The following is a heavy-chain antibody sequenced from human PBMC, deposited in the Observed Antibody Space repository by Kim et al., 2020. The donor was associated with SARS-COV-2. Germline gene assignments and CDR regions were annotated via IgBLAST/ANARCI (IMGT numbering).Heavy chain of an antibody. CDR3: ARDEGSGLYYYYGMDV. D-gene: IGHD3-10*01. J-gene: IGHJ6*02. CDR2: ISSSSSTI. CDR1: GFTFSSYS. Sequence: GGSLRLSCAASGFTFSSYSMNWVRQAPGKGLEWVSYISSSSSTIYYADSVKGRFTISRDNAKNSLYLQMNSLRAEDTAVYYCARDEGSGLYYYYGMDVWGQGTTVTVSS. V-gene: IGHV3-48*04.